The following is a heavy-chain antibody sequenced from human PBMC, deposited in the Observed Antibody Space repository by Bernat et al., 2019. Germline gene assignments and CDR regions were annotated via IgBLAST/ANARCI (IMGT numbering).Heavy chain of an antibody. CDR3: ARVSMGIAGETYNWFDP. D-gene: IGHD6-13*01. CDR2: ISSSSSYT. CDR1: GFTFSDYY. Sequence: QVQLVESGGGLVKPGGSLRLSCAASGFTFSDYYMSWIRQAPGKGLEWVSYISSSSSYTNYADSVKGRFTISRDNAKNSLYLQMNSLRAEDTAVYYCARVSMGIAGETYNWFDPWGQGTLVTVSS. J-gene: IGHJ5*02. V-gene: IGHV3-11*06.